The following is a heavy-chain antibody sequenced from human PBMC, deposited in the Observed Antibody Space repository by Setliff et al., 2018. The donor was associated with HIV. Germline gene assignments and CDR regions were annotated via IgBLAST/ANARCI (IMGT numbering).Heavy chain of an antibody. CDR2: IYYSGST. CDR3: AREVGHRSGYYRGSFDY. D-gene: IGHD6-19*01. Sequence: KTSETLSLTCSVSGASINSGSYYWTWIRQHPGKGLEWIGYIYYSGSTYYNPSLKSRVTISVDTSKNQFSLKLTSVTAADTAVYYCAREVGHRSGYYRGSFDYWGQGTLVTVSS. V-gene: IGHV4-31*03. J-gene: IGHJ4*02. CDR1: GASINSGSYY.